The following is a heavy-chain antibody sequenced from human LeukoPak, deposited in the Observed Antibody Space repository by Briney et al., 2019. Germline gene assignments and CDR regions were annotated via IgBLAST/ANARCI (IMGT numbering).Heavy chain of an antibody. V-gene: IGHV1-2*02. D-gene: IGHD5-12*01. CDR1: GYTFTGYY. CDR3: AREGVPAPMLRSGYYYYYYYMDV. J-gene: IGHJ6*03. Sequence: ASVKVSCKASGYTFTGYYMHWVRQAPGQGLEWMGWINPNRGGTNYAQRFQGRVTMTRDTSISTAYMELSRLRSDDTAVYYCAREGVPAPMLRSGYYYYYYYMDVWGKGTTVTVSS. CDR2: INPNRGGT.